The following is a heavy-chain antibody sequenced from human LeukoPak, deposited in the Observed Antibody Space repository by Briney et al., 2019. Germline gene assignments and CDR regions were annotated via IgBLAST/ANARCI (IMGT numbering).Heavy chain of an antibody. D-gene: IGHD5-24*01. J-gene: IGHJ4*02. CDR2: ISSSGGRT. CDR3: ARLRRDGYNYCNY. CDR1: GFTFSSYA. Sequence: PGGSLRLSCAASGFTFSSYAMSGVRQAPGKGLEWVSAISSSGGRTYYADSVKGRFTISRDNSKNTLYLQTNSLRAEDTAVYYCARLRRDGYNYCNYWGQGTLVTVSS. V-gene: IGHV3-23*01.